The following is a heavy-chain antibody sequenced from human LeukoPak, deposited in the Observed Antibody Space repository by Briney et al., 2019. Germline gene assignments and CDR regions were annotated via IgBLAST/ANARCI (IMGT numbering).Heavy chain of an antibody. CDR1: GGTFSSYA. D-gene: IGHD1-20*01. Sequence: SVKVSCKASGGTFSSYAISWVRQAPGQGLEWMGGIIPIFGTANYAQKFQGRVTITTDESTSTAYMELSSLRSEDTAVYYCARDNGITGTTFDYWGQGTLVTVSS. J-gene: IGHJ4*02. CDR3: ARDNGITGTTFDY. V-gene: IGHV1-69*05. CDR2: IIPIFGTA.